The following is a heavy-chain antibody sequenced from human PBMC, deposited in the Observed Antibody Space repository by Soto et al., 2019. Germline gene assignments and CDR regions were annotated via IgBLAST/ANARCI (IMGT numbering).Heavy chain of an antibody. CDR3: ARASGAFDI. V-gene: IGHV1-3*01. J-gene: IGHJ3*02. CDR1: GYSFTNYA. D-gene: IGHD3-3*01. Sequence: QVQLVQSGAEVKKPGASVKVSCKASGYSFTNYAMHWVRQAPGQSLEWMGWVRPGKDNTKYSQKFQGRVTITIDTSASTAYVELSSLRSEDTAVYYCARASGAFDIWGQGTMITVSS. CDR2: VRPGKDNT.